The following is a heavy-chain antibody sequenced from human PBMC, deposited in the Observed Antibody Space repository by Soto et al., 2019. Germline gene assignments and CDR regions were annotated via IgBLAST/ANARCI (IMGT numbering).Heavy chain of an antibody. J-gene: IGHJ4*02. CDR1: GFTFSSYA. CDR2: VSGSGGST. CDR3: AKASSGWYRYFDY. Sequence: GGSLRLSCAASGFTFSSYAMSWVRQAPGKGLEWVSAVSGSGGSTYYADSVKGRFTISRDNSKNTLYLQMNSLRAEDTAVYYCAKASSGWYRYFDYWGQGTLVTVSS. D-gene: IGHD6-19*01. V-gene: IGHV3-23*01.